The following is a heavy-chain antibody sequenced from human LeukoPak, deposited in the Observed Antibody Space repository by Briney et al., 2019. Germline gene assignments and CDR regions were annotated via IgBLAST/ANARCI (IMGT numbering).Heavy chain of an antibody. CDR1: GGSISSYY. Sequence: PSETLSLTCTVSGGSISSYYWSWIRQPPGKGLEWIGYIYYSGSTNYNPSLKSRVTISVDTSKNQFSLKLSSVTAADTAVYYCARGGDYAVYWGQGTLVTVSS. V-gene: IGHV4-59*01. CDR3: ARGGDYAVY. CDR2: IYYSGST. D-gene: IGHD4-17*01. J-gene: IGHJ4*02.